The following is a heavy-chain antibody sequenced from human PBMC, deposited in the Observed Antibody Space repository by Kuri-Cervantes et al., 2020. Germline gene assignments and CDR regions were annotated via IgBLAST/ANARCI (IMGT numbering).Heavy chain of an antibody. CDR2: IYWDDDK. J-gene: IGHJ5*02. V-gene: IGHV2-5*02. CDR1: GFSLTTTGVG. CDR3: AHNTVTTSWFLFDWFDP. Sequence: SGPTLVKPTQTLTLTCTFSGFSLTTTGVGVGWIRQPPGKALEWLALIYWDDDKHYSPSLKSRLTITKDTSKSQVVLTMTNMDPVDTATYFCAHNTVTTSWFLFDWFDPWGQGTLVTVSS. D-gene: IGHD4-17*01.